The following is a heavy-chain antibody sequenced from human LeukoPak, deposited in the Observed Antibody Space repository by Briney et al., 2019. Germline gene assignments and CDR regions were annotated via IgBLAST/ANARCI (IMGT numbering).Heavy chain of an antibody. CDR1: GYSISSGYY. Sequence: SETLSLTCVVSGYSISSGYYWGWIRQPPGKGLEWIGSFFHSGNTYHNPSLKSRVTISVDTSKNQFSLRLSSATAADTAVYYCARLGNMIFGVADSFYFDYWGQGTLVTVSS. D-gene: IGHD3/OR15-3a*01. J-gene: IGHJ4*02. CDR2: FFHSGNT. CDR3: ARLGNMIFGVADSFYFDY. V-gene: IGHV4-38-2*01.